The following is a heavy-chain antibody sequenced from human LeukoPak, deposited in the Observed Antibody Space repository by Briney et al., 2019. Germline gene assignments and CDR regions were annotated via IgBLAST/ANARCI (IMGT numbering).Heavy chain of an antibody. J-gene: IGHJ4*02. Sequence: GGSLRLSCAASGFTFSSSGMHWVRQAPGKGLEWVTFIRYDGGEKFYAGSVRGRFTISRDNSKNTLYLQMNSLRTEDTAVYYCAKDNPIEEVPGLGPGNWGQGTLVTVSS. D-gene: IGHD1-14*01. CDR1: GFTFSSSG. V-gene: IGHV3-30*02. CDR2: IRYDGGEK. CDR3: AKDNPIEEVPGLGPGN.